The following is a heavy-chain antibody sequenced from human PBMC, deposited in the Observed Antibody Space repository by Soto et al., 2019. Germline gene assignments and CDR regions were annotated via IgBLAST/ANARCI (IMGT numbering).Heavy chain of an antibody. Sequence: ASVKVSCKASGYTFTGYYMHWVRQAPGQGLEWMGWINPNSGGTNYAQKFQGRVTMTRDTSISTAYMELSRLRSDDTAVYYCARVRIQLWLRRARYFDYWGQGTLATVSS. CDR3: ARVRIQLWLRRARYFDY. V-gene: IGHV1-2*02. CDR1: GYTFTGYY. D-gene: IGHD5-18*01. CDR2: INPNSGGT. J-gene: IGHJ4*02.